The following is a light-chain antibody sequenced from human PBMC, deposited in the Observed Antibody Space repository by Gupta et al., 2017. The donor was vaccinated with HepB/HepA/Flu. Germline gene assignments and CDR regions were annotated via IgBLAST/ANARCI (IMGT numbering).Light chain of an antibody. CDR1: QSVGSD. CDR3: QQYNNWRLT. J-gene: IGKJ1*01. V-gene: IGKV3-15*01. Sequence: EIVMTQSPATLSVSPGEGATLSCRASQSVGSDLAWYQQKPGQAPRLLISRTSTRATGVPARFSGSGSGTEFTLTISSLQSEDFAVYYCQQYNNWRLTFGQGTKVEIK. CDR2: RTS.